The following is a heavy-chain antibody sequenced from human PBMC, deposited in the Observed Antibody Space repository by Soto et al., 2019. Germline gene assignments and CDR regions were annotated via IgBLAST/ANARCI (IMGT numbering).Heavy chain of an antibody. J-gene: IGHJ6*02. CDR3: AGVFGDTYDSSLKYGMDV. CDR2: IIPIFGTA. Sequence: SVKVSCKASGGSLSSYAISWVRQAPGQGLEWMGGIIPIFGTANYAQKFQGRVTITADKSTSTAYMELSSLRSEDTAVYYCAGVFGDTYDSSLKYGMDVWGQGTTVTVSS. CDR1: GGSLSSYA. D-gene: IGHD3-22*01. V-gene: IGHV1-69*06.